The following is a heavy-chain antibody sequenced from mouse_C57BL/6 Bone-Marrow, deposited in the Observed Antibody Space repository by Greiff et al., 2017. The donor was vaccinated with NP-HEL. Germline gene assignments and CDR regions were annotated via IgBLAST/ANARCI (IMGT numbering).Heavy chain of an antibody. CDR1: GYTFTSYT. D-gene: IGHD1-1*01. Sequence: QVQLQQSGAELARPGASVKMSCKASGYTFTSYTMHWVKQRPGQGLEWIGYINPSSGYTKYNQKFKDKATLTADKSSSTAYMQLSSLTSEDSAVYYGARMLLRSAYWGQGTLVTVSA. J-gene: IGHJ3*01. V-gene: IGHV1-4*01. CDR3: ARMLLRSAY. CDR2: INPSSGYT.